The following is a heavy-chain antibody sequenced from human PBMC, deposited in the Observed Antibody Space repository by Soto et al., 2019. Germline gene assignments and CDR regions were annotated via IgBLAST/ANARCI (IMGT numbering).Heavy chain of an antibody. Sequence: QVQLQESGPGLVKPSQTLSLTCTVSGGSISSGDYYWSWIRQPPGKGLEWIGYIYYSGSTYYNPSLKSRVTLSVDTSKNQFSLKLSSVTAADTAVYYCARAGDYGDYFKDLLGRLGGGARFDYWGQGTLVTVSS. V-gene: IGHV4-30-4*01. CDR3: ARAGDYGDYFKDLLGRLGGGARFDY. CDR2: IYYSGST. D-gene: IGHD4-17*01. J-gene: IGHJ4*02. CDR1: GGSISSGDYY.